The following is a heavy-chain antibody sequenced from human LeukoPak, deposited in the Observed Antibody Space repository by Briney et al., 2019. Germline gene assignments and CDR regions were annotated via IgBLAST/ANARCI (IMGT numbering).Heavy chain of an antibody. CDR2: INHSGST. Sequence: SETLSLTCAVYGGSFSGYYWSWIRQPPGKGLERIGEINHSGSTNYNPSLKSRVTISVDTSKNQFSLKLSSVPAADTAVYYCARGPRRYCSSTSCSANWFDPWGQGTLVTVSS. CDR3: ARGPRRYCSSTSCSANWFDP. D-gene: IGHD2-2*01. V-gene: IGHV4-34*01. CDR1: GGSFSGYY. J-gene: IGHJ5*02.